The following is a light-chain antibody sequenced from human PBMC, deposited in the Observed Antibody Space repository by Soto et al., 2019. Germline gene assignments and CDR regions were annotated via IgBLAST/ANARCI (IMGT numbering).Light chain of an antibody. Sequence: QSALTQPASVSGSPGQSITISCTGTSSDVGGFKYVSWYQQHPGKAPKLMIYDVSNRPSGVSNRFSGSKSGNTASLTISGLQGEDEADYYCSSYTRSNTVVFGGGTKLTVL. V-gene: IGLV2-14*01. J-gene: IGLJ3*02. CDR1: SSDVGGFKY. CDR2: DVS. CDR3: SSYTRSNTVV.